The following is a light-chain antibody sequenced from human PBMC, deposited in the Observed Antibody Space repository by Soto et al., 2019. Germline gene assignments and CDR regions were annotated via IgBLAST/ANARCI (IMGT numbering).Light chain of an antibody. CDR2: RAS. CDR3: HQFGSSPLDT. J-gene: IGKJ3*01. CDR1: QTISSSF. Sequence: EIVLTQSPGTLSLSPGERATLSCRASQTISSSFLACYQQKPGQAPRLLIYRASRRAPGIPDRFSGSGSWTDLTLTISRLEPEDFAVYYCHQFGSSPLDTFGPGTKVEIK. V-gene: IGKV3-20*01.